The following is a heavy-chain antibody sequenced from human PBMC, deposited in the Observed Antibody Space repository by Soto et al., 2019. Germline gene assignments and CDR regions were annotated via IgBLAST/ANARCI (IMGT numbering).Heavy chain of an antibody. CDR3: AKVHRGGSSGRYAPHDY. V-gene: IGHV3-23*01. CDR1: GFTFSSYA. J-gene: IGHJ4*02. Sequence: GSLRLSCAASGFTFSSYAMSWVRQAPGKGLEWVSAISGSGGSTYYADSVKGRFTISRDNSKNTLYLQMNSLRAEDTAVYYCAKVHRGGSSGRYAPHDYWGQGTLVTVSS. CDR2: ISGSGGST. D-gene: IGHD6-19*01.